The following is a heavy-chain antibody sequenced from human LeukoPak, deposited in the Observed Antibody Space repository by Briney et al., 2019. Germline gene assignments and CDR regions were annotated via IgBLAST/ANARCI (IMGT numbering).Heavy chain of an antibody. V-gene: IGHV3-23*01. CDR2: ISGSGGST. CDR3: AKDSSSGTYFDY. D-gene: IGHD1-26*01. J-gene: IGHJ4*02. CDR1: GFTFSTYD. Sequence: GGSLRLSCAVSGFTFSTYDMSWRRQAPGKGLEWVSAISGSGGSTYYADSVKGRFTISRDNSKNTLYLQLKSLRAEDTAVYYCAKDSSSGTYFDYWGQGTLVTVSS.